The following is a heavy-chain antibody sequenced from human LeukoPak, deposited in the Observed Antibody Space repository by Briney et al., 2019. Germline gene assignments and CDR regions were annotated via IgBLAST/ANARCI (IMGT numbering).Heavy chain of an antibody. CDR1: GFTSSSYG. V-gene: IGHV3-30*03. Sequence: GRSLRLSCAASGFTSSSYGMHWVRQAPGKGLEWVAVISYGGSNKYYADSVKGRFTISRDNSKNTLYLQMNSLRAEDTAVYYCARNQDSATLHTDVWGQGTTVTVSS. D-gene: IGHD2-15*01. J-gene: IGHJ6*02. CDR3: ARNQDSATLHTDV. CDR2: ISYGGSNK.